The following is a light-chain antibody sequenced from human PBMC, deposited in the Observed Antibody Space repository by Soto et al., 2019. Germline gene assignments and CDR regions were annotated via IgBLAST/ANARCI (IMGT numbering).Light chain of an antibody. CDR3: HQYNSYS. Sequence: EVVMTQSPATLSVSPGERATLSCRASQSVGSNVAWYQQKAGQAPRLLLYGASTRATGIPARISGSGYGTDFTLSISGLQSDDVATYYCHQYNSYSFGQGTKVDIK. V-gene: IGKV3-15*01. CDR2: GAS. CDR1: QSVGSN. J-gene: IGKJ1*01.